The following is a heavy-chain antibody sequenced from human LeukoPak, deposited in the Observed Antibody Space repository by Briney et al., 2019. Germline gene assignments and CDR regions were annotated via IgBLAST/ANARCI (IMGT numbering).Heavy chain of an antibody. V-gene: IGHV3-23*01. CDR3: ARGGGRNTTMVWAFDY. D-gene: IGHD5-18*01. CDR1: GFTFSSHG. J-gene: IGHJ4*02. CDR2: ISPSGGIT. Sequence: GGSLRLSWAAPGFTFSSHGMNWVRQAPGKGLEWVSGISPSGGITYYTDSVKGRFTISRDNSKNTLFLQMGSLRAEDMAVYYCARGGGRNTTMVWAFDYWGQGTLVTVSS.